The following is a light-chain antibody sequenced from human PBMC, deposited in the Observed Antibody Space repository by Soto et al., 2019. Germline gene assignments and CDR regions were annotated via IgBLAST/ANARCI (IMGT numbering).Light chain of an antibody. CDR2: EVN. V-gene: IGLV2-8*01. J-gene: IGLJ2*01. CDR3: CSYGGSNNMI. Sequence: QSALTQPPSASGSPGQSVSISCTGTSSDIGGYNYVSWYQQHPGKAPKLIIYEVNKRPLGVPDRVSGSKSGNTASLTVSGLQAEDEADYYCCSYGGSNNMIFGGGTKLTVL. CDR1: SSDIGGYNY.